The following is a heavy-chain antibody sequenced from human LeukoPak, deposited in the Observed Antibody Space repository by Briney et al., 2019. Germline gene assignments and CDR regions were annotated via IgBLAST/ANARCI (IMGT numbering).Heavy chain of an antibody. CDR1: GGTFDKDA. V-gene: IGHV1-69*01. Sequence: SVKVSCTASGGTFDKDAISWVRQAPGQGLEWMGGIIPIFATTSYSQKFQGRVTITADDSTSTAYMELSSLRSEDTALYFCTRVDGSPDYWGQGTLVTVSS. D-gene: IGHD2-15*01. CDR2: IIPIFATT. J-gene: IGHJ4*02. CDR3: TRVDGSPDY.